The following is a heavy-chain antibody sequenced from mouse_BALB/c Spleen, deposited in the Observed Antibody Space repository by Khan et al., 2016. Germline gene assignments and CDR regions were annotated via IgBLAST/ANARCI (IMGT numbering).Heavy chain of an antibody. J-gene: IGHJ3*01. CDR2: INPYNDGT. CDR1: GYTFTSYV. CDR3: VRRDYRYDGTVFAY. V-gene: IGHV1S136*01. D-gene: IGHD2-14*01. Sequence: EVQLKQSGPELVKPGASVKMSCKASGYTFTSYVMHWVKQKPGQGLEWIGYINPYNDGTKYNEKFKVKATLTSDKSSSTAYMELSSLTSEDSAVYYCVRRDYRYDGTVFAYWGQGTLVTVSA.